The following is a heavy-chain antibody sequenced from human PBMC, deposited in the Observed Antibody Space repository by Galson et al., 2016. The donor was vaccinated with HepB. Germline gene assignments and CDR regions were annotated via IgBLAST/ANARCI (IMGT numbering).Heavy chain of an antibody. CDR2: IYHSGTT. CDR3: ARDMEAAAGSLDVDY. CDR1: GYSISSGYY. Sequence: SETLSLTCTVSGYSISSGYYWVWIRQPPGKDLGWIGSIYHSGTTYYNPSLKSRVTLSLDTSKNQFSLNLSSVTAADTAVYYCARDMEAAAGSLDVDYWGQGTLVTVSS. J-gene: IGHJ4*02. V-gene: IGHV4-38-2*02. D-gene: IGHD6-13*01.